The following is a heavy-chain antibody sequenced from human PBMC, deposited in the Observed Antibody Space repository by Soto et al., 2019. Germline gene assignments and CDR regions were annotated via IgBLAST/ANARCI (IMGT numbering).Heavy chain of an antibody. J-gene: IGHJ6*02. CDR2: ISYDGSNK. V-gene: IGHV3-30-3*01. CDR1: GFTFSSYA. D-gene: IGHD2-2*01. Sequence: PGGSLRLSCAASGFTFSSYAMHWVRQAPGKGLEWVAVISYDGSNKYYADSVKGRFTISRDNSKXXXXXXXXXXXXXDTAVYYCXRVLGYCSSTSCQLYYYGMDVWGQGTTVTVSS. CDR3: XRVLGYCSSTSCQLYYYGMDV.